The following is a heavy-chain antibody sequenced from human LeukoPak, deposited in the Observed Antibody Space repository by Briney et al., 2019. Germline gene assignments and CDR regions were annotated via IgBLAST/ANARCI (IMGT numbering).Heavy chain of an antibody. J-gene: IGHJ6*03. CDR3: ARRSSSGWYPDYYYYYMDV. CDR2: ITGSGGSR. CDR1: GFTFSSYG. Sequence: GGTLRLSCAASGFTFSSYGMSWVRQAPGKGLEWVSSITGSGGSRYYADPVKGRFTISRDNSKNTLYLQMNSLRAEDTAVYYCARRSSSGWYPDYYYYYMDVWGKGTTVTISS. D-gene: IGHD6-13*01. V-gene: IGHV3-23*01.